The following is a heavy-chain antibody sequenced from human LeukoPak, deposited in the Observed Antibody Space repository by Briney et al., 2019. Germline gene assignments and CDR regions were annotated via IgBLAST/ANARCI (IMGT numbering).Heavy chain of an antibody. Sequence: SETLSLTCTVSGGSITSGGYYWSWIRQHPGKGLEWIGYIYYSGSTYYNPSLKSRVTISVDTSKNQFSLKLSSVTAADTAVYYCARARDFWSGYSDYYFDYWGQGTLVTVSS. CDR3: ARARDFWSGYSDYYFDY. CDR2: IYYSGST. V-gene: IGHV4-31*03. CDR1: GGSITSGGYY. J-gene: IGHJ4*02. D-gene: IGHD3-3*01.